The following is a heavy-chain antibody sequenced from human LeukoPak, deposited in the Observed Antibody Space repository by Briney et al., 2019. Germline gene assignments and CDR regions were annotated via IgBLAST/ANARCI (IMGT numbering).Heavy chain of an antibody. Sequence: GGSLRLSCAASGFRFSSYSMNWVRQAPGKGLEWVAVISYDGSNKYYADSVKGRFTISRDNSKNTLYLQMNSLRAEDTAVYYCAKVAVEYYYGSGSFDYWGQGTLVTVSS. CDR1: GFRFSSYS. J-gene: IGHJ4*02. V-gene: IGHV3-30*18. CDR3: AKVAVEYYYGSGSFDY. D-gene: IGHD3-10*01. CDR2: ISYDGSNK.